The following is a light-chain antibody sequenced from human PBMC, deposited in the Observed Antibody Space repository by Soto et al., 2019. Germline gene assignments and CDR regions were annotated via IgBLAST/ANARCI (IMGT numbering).Light chain of an antibody. CDR1: QSIGDS. CDR3: QQYNTFWT. J-gene: IGKJ1*01. V-gene: IGKV1-5*01. CDR2: DVS. Sequence: DLQMTQSPSTLSASLGDRVTITCRASQSIGDSLAWYQQKPGKAPYLLISDVSSLERGVPSRFSGSGSGTEFTLTISSMQPDDFATYYCQQYNTFWTFGQGTKVDIK.